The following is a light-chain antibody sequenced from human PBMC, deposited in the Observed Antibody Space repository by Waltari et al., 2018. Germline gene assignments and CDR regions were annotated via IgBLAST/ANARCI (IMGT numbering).Light chain of an antibody. CDR3: QQLDTYPRT. J-gene: IGKJ1*01. CDR1: QGSSNC. V-gene: IGKV1-9*01. Sequence: RGGQGSSNCVAWYQHRAGKAPEVLIVAAATLRTGVPSRFSGRGSGTDFILTISSLQPEDFATYFCQQLDTYPRTFGQGTKVEIK. CDR2: AAA.